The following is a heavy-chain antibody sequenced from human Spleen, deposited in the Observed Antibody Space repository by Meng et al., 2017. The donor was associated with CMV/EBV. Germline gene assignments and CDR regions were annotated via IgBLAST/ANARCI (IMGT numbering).Heavy chain of an antibody. J-gene: IGHJ3*02. V-gene: IGHV3-21*01. Sequence: GGSLRLSCAASGFTFSSYSMNWVRQAPGKGLEWVSSISSSSSYIYYADSVKGRFTISRDNAKNSLYLQMNSLRAEDTAVYYCASPVVVVPAVFHLDAFDIWGQGTMVTVSS. D-gene: IGHD2-2*01. CDR2: ISSSSSYI. CDR1: GFTFSSYS. CDR3: ASPVVVVPAVFHLDAFDI.